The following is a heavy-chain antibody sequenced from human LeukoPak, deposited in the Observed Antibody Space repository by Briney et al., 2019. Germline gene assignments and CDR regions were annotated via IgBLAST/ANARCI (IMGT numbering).Heavy chain of an antibody. CDR1: GGSISGYF. CDR3: AREVTGIDHVFDY. CDR2: FYTSGDA. J-gene: IGHJ4*02. Sequence: PSETLSLICSVSGGSISGYFWSWIRQPAGKGLEWIGRFYTSGDAYYKPSLRSRVTMSVDKSKNQISLEVQSVTAADTAVYYCAREVTGIDHVFDYWGQGTLVTVSS. V-gene: IGHV4-4*07. D-gene: IGHD1-20*01.